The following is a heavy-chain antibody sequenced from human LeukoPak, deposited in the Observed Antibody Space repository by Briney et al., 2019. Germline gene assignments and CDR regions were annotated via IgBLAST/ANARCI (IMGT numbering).Heavy chain of an antibody. J-gene: IGHJ4*02. CDR2: TYYRSKWYN. V-gene: IGHV6-1*01. Sequence: SQPLSLTCGISGYSVSSNSAAWNWMRQSPSRGLEWLGRTYYRSKWYNDYSVSLKSRITINSDTSKNQFSLQLNSVTPEDTAVYYCARENPAVFDYWGQGILVTVSS. CDR3: ARENPAVFDY. CDR1: GYSVSSNSAA.